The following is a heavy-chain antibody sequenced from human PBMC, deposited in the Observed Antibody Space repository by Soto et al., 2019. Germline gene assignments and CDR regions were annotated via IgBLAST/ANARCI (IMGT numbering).Heavy chain of an antibody. D-gene: IGHD3-3*01. Sequence: GESLKISCAASGFTFSDYYMSWIRQAPGKGLEWDSYISSSGSTIYYADSVKGRFTISRDNAKNSLYLQMNSLRAEDTAVYYCAGDCRIAIFGVTYYYYCMDVWGQGTTVAVSS. CDR3: AGDCRIAIFGVTYYYYCMDV. V-gene: IGHV3-11*01. J-gene: IGHJ6*02. CDR1: GFTFSDYY. CDR2: ISSSGSTI.